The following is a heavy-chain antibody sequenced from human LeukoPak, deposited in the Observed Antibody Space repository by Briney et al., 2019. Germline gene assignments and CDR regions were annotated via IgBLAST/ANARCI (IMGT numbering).Heavy chain of an antibody. V-gene: IGHV3-23*01. D-gene: IGHD5-18*01. CDR1: GFTFSSYA. Sequence: GGSLRLSCAASGFTFSSYAMSWVRQAPGEGLEWVSAISGSGGNTYYAVSVKGRFTISRDNSKNTLYLQMNSLRAEDTAVYYCAKGPRGYSYGYFRYINYYYYGMDVWGQGTTVTVSS. J-gene: IGHJ6*02. CDR3: AKGPRGYSYGYFRYINYYYYGMDV. CDR2: ISGSGGNT.